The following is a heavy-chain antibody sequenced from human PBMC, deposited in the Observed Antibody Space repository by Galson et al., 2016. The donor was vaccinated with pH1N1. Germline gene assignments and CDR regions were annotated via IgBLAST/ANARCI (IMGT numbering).Heavy chain of an antibody. CDR1: GVSLSSGDYY. Sequence: LSLTCTVSGVSLSSGDYYWSWLRQPPGKGLEWIGFIYFTGSTYYSPSLKGRISMSLDTSNNQFSLRLTSVTAADTAVYYCARRGFTYGEDAFDLWGQGTMVTVS. J-gene: IGHJ3*01. CDR2: IYFTGST. V-gene: IGHV4-30-4*08. CDR3: ARRGFTYGEDAFDL. D-gene: IGHD5-18*01.